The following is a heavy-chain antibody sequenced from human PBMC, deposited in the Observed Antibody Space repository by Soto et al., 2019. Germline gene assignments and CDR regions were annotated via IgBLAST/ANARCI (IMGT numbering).Heavy chain of an antibody. Sequence: QVQLQESGPGLVKPSQTLSLNCTVSGGSISSGGYYWSWIRQHPGKGLEWNGYIYYSGSTYYNPSLKGRVTISVDTSKNQFSLKLSSVTAADTAVYYCASLPIEVVTPLGGDYGMDVWGQGTTVTVSS. CDR3: ASLPIEVVTPLGGDYGMDV. J-gene: IGHJ6*02. V-gene: IGHV4-31*03. CDR1: GGSISSGGYY. CDR2: IYYSGST. D-gene: IGHD2-21*02.